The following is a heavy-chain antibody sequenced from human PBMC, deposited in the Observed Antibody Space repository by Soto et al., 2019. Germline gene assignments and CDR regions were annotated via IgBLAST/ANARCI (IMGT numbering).Heavy chain of an antibody. V-gene: IGHV5-51*01. CDR3: AKHGRARVATAGPLAN. J-gene: IGHJ4*02. D-gene: IGHD2-15*01. CDR1: GSDNIGSYC. CDR2: IYPCDCET. Sequence: LKISCQASGSDNIGSYCFAWVRQTPAREGQGIGCIYPCDCETTYNPSLQGRVTFSADKSTKNVYLQWTGVKASDSATYYGAKHGRARVATAGPLANWGQGTKVTVSS.